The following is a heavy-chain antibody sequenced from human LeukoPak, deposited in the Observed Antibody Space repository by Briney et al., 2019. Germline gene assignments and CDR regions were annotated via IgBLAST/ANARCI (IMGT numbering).Heavy chain of an antibody. J-gene: IGHJ4*02. CDR3: ARAAHDSSGYGGEDY. V-gene: IGHV1-46*01. CDR2: INPSGGST. D-gene: IGHD3-22*01. CDR1: GYTFTSYY. Sequence: ASVKVSCKASGYTFTSYYMHWVRQAPGQGLEWMGIINPSGGSTSYAQKFQGRVTMTRDMSTSTVYMELSSLRSEDTAVYYCARAAHDSSGYGGEDYWGQGTLVTVSS.